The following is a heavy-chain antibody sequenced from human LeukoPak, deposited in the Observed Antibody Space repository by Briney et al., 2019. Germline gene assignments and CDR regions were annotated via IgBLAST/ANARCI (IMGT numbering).Heavy chain of an antibody. CDR1: GRSISSYY. J-gene: IGHJ2*01. CDR2: IYYSGST. D-gene: IGHD6-13*01. Sequence: SETLSLTCTVTGRSISSYYWSLIRQPPGKGLEWIGYIYYSGSTNYNPSLKSRVTISGDTSKNQFSLKLSSVTAADTAVYYCARDKGLAAAGHWYFDLWGRGTLVTVSS. CDR3: ARDKGLAAAGHWYFDL. V-gene: IGHV4-59*01.